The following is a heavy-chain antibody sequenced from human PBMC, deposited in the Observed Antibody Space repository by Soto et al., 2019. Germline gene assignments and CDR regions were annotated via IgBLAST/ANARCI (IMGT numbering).Heavy chain of an antibody. V-gene: IGHV3-30-3*01. D-gene: IGHD3-10*01. CDR2: ISYDGSNK. J-gene: IGHJ3*02. Sequence: QVQLVESGGGVVQPGRSLRLSCAASGFTFSSYAMHWVRQAPGKGLEWVAVISYDGSNKYYADSVKGRFTISRDNSKNTLYLQMTSLRAEDTAVYYCARSRAGNYYHDAFDIWGQGTMVTVSS. CDR3: ARSRAGNYYHDAFDI. CDR1: GFTFSSYA.